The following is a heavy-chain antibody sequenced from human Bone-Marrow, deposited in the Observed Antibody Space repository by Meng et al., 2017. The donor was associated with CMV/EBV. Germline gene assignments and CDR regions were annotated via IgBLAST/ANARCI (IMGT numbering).Heavy chain of an antibody. J-gene: IGHJ6*02. CDR1: GFSFSTYA. D-gene: IGHD2-2*01. Sequence: GEFLKISCAASGFSFSTYAMSWVRQAPGKGLEWVSALSGSGDKTYYADPVKGRFTISRDNSKDTLYLQMNSLRVEDTALYYCARIVVVPAVTAGYIYYNGMDVWGQGTTVTVSS. CDR3: ARIVVVPAVTAGYIYYNGMDV. V-gene: IGHV3-23*01. CDR2: LSGSGDKT.